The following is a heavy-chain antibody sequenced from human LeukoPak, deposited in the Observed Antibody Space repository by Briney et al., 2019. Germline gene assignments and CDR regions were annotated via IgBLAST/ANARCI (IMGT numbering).Heavy chain of an antibody. V-gene: IGHV3-30*18. CDR1: GFTFSSYG. CDR2: ITYDGSNK. CDR3: AKGYYDLVDY. J-gene: IGHJ4*02. Sequence: GGSLRLSCAASGFTFSSYGMHWVRQAPGKGLEWVAVITYDGSNKYYADSVKGRFTISRDNSKNTLYLQMNSLRAEDTAVYYCAKGYYDLVDYWGQGTLVTVSS. D-gene: IGHD3-3*01.